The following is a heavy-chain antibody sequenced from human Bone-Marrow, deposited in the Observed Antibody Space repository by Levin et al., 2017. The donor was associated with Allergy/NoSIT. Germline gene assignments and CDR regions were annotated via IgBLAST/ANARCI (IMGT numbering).Heavy chain of an antibody. V-gene: IGHV3-53*01. J-gene: IGHJ4*02. Sequence: GGSLRLSCAASGFTVKSNYMNWVRQAPGKGLEWVSIVYSDGTTYYADSVKGRFTISRDNSKNMLYLQMSSLRVEDTAVYYCVRGFSFGTLNQWGQGTLVTVSS. CDR3: VRGFSFGTLNQ. D-gene: IGHD5-18*01. CDR1: GFTVKSNY. CDR2: VYSDGTT.